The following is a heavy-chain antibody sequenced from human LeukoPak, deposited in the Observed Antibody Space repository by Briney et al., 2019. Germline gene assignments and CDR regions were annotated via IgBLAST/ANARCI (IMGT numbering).Heavy chain of an antibody. V-gene: IGHV4-59*01. Sequence: PSETLSLTCSVSGGSINNYYWSWIRQPPGKGLEWIAYIHYTGSTNYNPSLESRVTISVDTSENQFSLKLGSVTAADTAVYYCARAPGIVGATRAYFDYWGQGTLVTVSS. D-gene: IGHD1-26*01. J-gene: IGHJ4*02. CDR3: ARAPGIVGATRAYFDY. CDR2: IHYTGST. CDR1: GGSINNYY.